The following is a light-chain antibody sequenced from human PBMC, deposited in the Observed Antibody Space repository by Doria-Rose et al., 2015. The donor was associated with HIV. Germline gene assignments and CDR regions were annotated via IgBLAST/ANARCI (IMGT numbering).Light chain of an antibody. V-gene: IGKV3-20*01. CDR1: QSFSSTY. J-gene: IGKJ1*01. CDR2: DGS. CDR3: HQYGTSWT. Sequence: TQSPGTLSLSTGARATLSCRASQSFSSTYLAWYQQKPGQAPSLLIYDGSTRVTGITDRFSASGSVTDFTRTINRLEPEDFALYYCHQYGTSWTFGQGTKVEI.